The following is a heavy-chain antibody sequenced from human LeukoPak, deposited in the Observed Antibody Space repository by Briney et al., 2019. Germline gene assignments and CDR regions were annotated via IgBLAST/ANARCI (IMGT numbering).Heavy chain of an antibody. V-gene: IGHV3-74*01. J-gene: IGHJ4*02. CDR1: GFTFSNYW. CDR3: VSGSLQSGYNFDY. D-gene: IGHD3-3*01. CDR2: IKYDGSAT. Sequence: GGSLRLSCAASGFTFSNYWMHWIRQVPGKGLVWVSHIKYDGSATNYADSVKGRFTISRDNDKNTLYLQMNSLRTEDTAVYYCVSGSLQSGYNFDYWGQGALVTVSS.